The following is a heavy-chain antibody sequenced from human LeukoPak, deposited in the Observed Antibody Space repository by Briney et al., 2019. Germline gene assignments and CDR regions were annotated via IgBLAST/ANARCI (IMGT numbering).Heavy chain of an antibody. D-gene: IGHD2-2*01. CDR3: AREQPALDY. Sequence: GGSLRLSCAASGFAITTYAVNWVRLAPGKGLEWVSGIGGGGTEYYADSVKGRFISSSDSSQNLVHLQMNSLTVEGTALYYCAREQPALDYWGQGTLVTVSS. CDR2: IGGGGTE. J-gene: IGHJ4*02. V-gene: IGHV3-23*01. CDR1: GFAITTYA.